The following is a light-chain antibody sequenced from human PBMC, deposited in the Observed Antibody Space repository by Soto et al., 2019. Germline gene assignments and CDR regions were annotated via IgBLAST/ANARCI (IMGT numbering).Light chain of an antibody. CDR2: AAS. Sequence: DLQMTQSPSSVSASVGDRVTITCRASQDISSWLAWFQQKPGKAPKLLIYAASSLQIGVPSRFSGSGSATDFPLTISSLQPEDYATYYCQHGNSFPLTFGGGTKVEIK. V-gene: IGKV1-12*01. J-gene: IGKJ4*01. CDR3: QHGNSFPLT. CDR1: QDISSW.